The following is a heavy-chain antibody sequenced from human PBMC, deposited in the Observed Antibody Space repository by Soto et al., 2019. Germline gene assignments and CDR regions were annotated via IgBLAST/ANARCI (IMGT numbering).Heavy chain of an antibody. J-gene: IGHJ3*02. CDR2: IYYSGST. D-gene: IGHD3-3*01. CDR1: GGSISSGGYY. Sequence: SETLSLTCTVSGGSISSGGYYWSWIRQHPGKGLEWIGYIYYSGSTYYNPSLKSRVTISVDTSKNQFSLKLSSVTAADTAVYYCARSIFAWSDAFDIWGQGTMVTVSS. CDR3: ARSIFAWSDAFDI. V-gene: IGHV4-31*03.